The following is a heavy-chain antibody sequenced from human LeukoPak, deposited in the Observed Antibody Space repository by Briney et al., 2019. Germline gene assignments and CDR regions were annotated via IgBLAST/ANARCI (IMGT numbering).Heavy chain of an antibody. V-gene: IGHV4-38-2*02. J-gene: IGHJ6*04. CDR3: ARDGGYYGSGSYDYYYGMDV. CDR1: GYSISSGYY. Sequence: SETLSLTCAVSGYSISSGYYWSWIRQPPGKGLEWIGSIYHSGSTYYNPSLKSRVTISVDTSKNQFSLKLSSVTAADTAVYYCARDGGYYGSGSYDYYYGMDVWGKGTTVTVSS. CDR2: IYHSGST. D-gene: IGHD3-10*01.